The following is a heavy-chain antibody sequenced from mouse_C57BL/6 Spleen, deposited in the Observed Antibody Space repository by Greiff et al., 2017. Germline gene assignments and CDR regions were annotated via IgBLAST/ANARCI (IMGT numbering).Heavy chain of an antibody. CDR2: INPNNGGT. V-gene: IGHV1-22*01. Sequence: EVQLQESGPELVKPGASVKMSCKASGYTFTDYNMHWVKQSHGKSLEWIGYINPNNGGTSYNQKFKGKATLTVNKSSSTAYMELRSLTSEDSAVYYCARSRGTRYFDYWGQGTTLTVSS. D-gene: IGHD3-3*01. CDR1: GYTFTDYN. J-gene: IGHJ2*01. CDR3: ARSRGTRYFDY.